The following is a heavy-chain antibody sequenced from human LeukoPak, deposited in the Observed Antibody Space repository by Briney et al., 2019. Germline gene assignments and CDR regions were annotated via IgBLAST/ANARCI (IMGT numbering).Heavy chain of an antibody. CDR3: TTDLYRDSSRFDY. J-gene: IGHJ4*02. CDR2: ISSSSSYI. CDR1: GFTFSSYS. Sequence: GGSLRLPCAASGFTFSSYSMNWVRQAPGQGLEWVSSISSSSSYIYYADSVKGRFTISRDNAKNSLYLQMNSLRAEDTAVYYCTTDLYRDSSRFDYWGQGTLVTVSS. V-gene: IGHV3-21*01. D-gene: IGHD6-13*01.